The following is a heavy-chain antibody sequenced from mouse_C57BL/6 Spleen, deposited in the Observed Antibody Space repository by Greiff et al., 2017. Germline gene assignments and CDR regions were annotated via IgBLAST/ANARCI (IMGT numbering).Heavy chain of an antibody. CDR3: ARLLQSRGYFDV. J-gene: IGHJ1*03. CDR2: IDPDDGET. CDR1: GFNIKDYY. V-gene: IGHV14-2*01. D-gene: IGHD2-12*01. Sequence: EVQLQQSGAELVKPGASVKLSCTASGFNIKDYYMHWVKQRTEQGLEWIGRIDPDDGETKYAPKFQGKATITADTSSNTVYMQLSSLTSDDTSVYYCARLLQSRGYFDVWGTGTTVSVSS.